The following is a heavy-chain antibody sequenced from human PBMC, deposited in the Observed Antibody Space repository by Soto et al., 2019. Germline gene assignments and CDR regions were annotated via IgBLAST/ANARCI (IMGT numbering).Heavy chain of an antibody. CDR1: GDPVSSGSYY. D-gene: IGHD7-27*01. Sequence: SETLSLTCSVSGDPVSSGSYYWTWVRQHPVNGLEWIGYIYHTGSTYYNPSLQSRLIMSIDTSKNQFSLHLYSVTAADTAVYFCAAKLGTTHYFDFWGQGSLVTVSS. J-gene: IGHJ4*02. V-gene: IGHV4-31*03. CDR3: AAKLGTTHYFDF. CDR2: IYHTGST.